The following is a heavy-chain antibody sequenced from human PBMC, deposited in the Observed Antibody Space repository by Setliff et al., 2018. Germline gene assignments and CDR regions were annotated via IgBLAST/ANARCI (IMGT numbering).Heavy chain of an antibody. D-gene: IGHD3-16*01. CDR3: ARGPSLGAAANWFDP. CDR1: GFTFSSYA. Sequence: GGSLRLSCAASGFTFSSYAMSWVRQAPGKGLEWVSAISGSGGSTYYADSVKGRFTISRDNSKNTLYLQMNSLRAEDTAVYYCARGPSLGAAANWFDPWGQGTLVTVSS. CDR2: ISGSGGST. V-gene: IGHV3-23*01. J-gene: IGHJ5*02.